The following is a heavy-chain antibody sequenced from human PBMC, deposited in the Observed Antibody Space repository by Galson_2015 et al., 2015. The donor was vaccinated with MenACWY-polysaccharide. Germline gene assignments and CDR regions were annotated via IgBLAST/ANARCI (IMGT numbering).Heavy chain of an antibody. CDR3: ARVPRALGYLSGGSCYSPFDY. CDR1: GYTFTSYD. J-gene: IGHJ4*02. V-gene: IGHV1-8*01. D-gene: IGHD2-15*01. CDR2: MNPNSGNT. Sequence: SVKVSCKASGYTFTSYDINWVRQATGQGLEWMGWMNPNSGNTGYAQKFQGRVTMTRNTSISTAYMELSSLRSEDTAVYYCARVPRALGYLSGGSCYSPFDYWGQGTLVTVSS.